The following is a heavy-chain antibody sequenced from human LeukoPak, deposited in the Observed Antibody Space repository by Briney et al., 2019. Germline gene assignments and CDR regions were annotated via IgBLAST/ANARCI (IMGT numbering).Heavy chain of an antibody. CDR3: ARGRTSMAVAGTGIYYYYGMDV. J-gene: IGHJ6*02. CDR2: INHSGST. CDR1: GGSFSAYY. D-gene: IGHD6-19*01. V-gene: IGHV4-34*01. Sequence: ASETLSLTCAVYGGSFSAYYWSWIRQPPGKGLEWIGEINHSGSTNYNPSLKSRVTISVDTSKNQFSLKLSSVTAADTAVYYCARGRTSMAVAGTGIYYYYGMDVWGQGTTVTVSS.